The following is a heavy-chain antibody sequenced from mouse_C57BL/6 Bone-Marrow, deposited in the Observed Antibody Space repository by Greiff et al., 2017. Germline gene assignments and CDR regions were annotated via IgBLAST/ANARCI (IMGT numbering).Heavy chain of an antibody. CDR2: IWGDGST. J-gene: IGHJ3*01. CDR1: GFSLTSYG. CDR3: ASSTLPPAWFAY. Sequence: VQLQQSGPGLVAPSQSLSITCTVSGFSLTSYGVSWVRQPPGKGLEWLGVIWGDGSTNDHSALISRLSISKDNSKSQVFLKLNSLQTDDTATYSCASSTLPPAWFAYWGQETLVTVSA. D-gene: IGHD1-1*01. V-gene: IGHV2-3*01.